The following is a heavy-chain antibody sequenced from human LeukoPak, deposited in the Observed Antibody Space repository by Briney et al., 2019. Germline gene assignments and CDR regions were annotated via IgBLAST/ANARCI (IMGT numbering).Heavy chain of an antibody. V-gene: IGHV1-24*01. J-gene: IGHJ4*02. CDR2: FDPEDGET. Sequence: ASVKVSCKVSGYTLTELSMHWVRQAPGKGLEWMGGFDPEDGETIYAQKFQGRVTMTEDTSTDTAYMELNSLKIEDTAVYYCTTPPGYYDSSPFDFWGQGTLVTVSS. D-gene: IGHD3-22*01. CDR1: GYTLTELS. CDR3: TTPPGYYDSSPFDF.